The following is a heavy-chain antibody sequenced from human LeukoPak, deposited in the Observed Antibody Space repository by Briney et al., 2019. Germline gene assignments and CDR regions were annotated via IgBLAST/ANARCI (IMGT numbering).Heavy chain of an antibody. CDR3: ARAPHHVTVQAFDI. D-gene: IGHD4-17*01. Sequence: ASVKVSCKVSGYTLTELSMHWVRQAPGKGLEWMGGFDPEDGETIYAQKFQGRVTMTRDTSTSTVYMELSSLRSEDTAVYYCARAPHHVTVQAFDIWGQGTMVTVSS. J-gene: IGHJ3*02. CDR2: FDPEDGET. V-gene: IGHV1-24*01. CDR1: GYTLTELS.